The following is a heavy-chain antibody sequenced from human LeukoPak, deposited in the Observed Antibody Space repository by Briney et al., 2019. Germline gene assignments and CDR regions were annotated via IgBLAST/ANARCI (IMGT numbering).Heavy chain of an antibody. V-gene: IGHV3-7*01. CDR2: IKQDGSEK. CDR1: GFTFSSYW. CDR3: AREGLWFGEFFYGMDV. D-gene: IGHD3-10*01. J-gene: IGHJ6*02. Sequence: GGSLRLSCAASGFTFSSYWMSWVRQAPGKGLEWVANIKQDGSEKYYVDSVKGRFTISRDNAKNSLYLQMNSLRAEDTAVYYCAREGLWFGEFFYGMDVWGQRTTVTLSS.